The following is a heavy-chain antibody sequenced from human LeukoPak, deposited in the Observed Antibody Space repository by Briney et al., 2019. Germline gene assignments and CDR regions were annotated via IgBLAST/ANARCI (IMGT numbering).Heavy chain of an antibody. D-gene: IGHD3-3*01. CDR2: VYSSGTT. CDR1: NGSTSRYY. CDR3: ARAHYDFWSGYPNWFDP. V-gene: IGHV4-59*01. J-gene: IGHJ5*02. Sequence: SETLSLTCSVSNGSTSRYYWSWIRQPPGKGLEWIGYVYSSGTTNYSPSLQSRVTISLDRSKNQFSLSLTSVTAADTAVYYCARAHYDFWSGYPNWFDPWGQGTLVTVSS.